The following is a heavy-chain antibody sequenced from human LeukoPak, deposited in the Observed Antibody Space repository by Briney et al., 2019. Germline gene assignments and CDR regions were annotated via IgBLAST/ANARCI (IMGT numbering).Heavy chain of an antibody. V-gene: IGHV1-2*06. D-gene: IGHD6-13*01. CDR3: ARAAAGTSPFDY. CDR2: INPNSGGT. Sequence: XMXXVXQXXXXXLXWMGRINPNSGGTNYAQKFQGRVTMTRDTSISTAYMELSRLRSDDTAVYYCARAAAGTSPFDYWGQGTLVTVSS. CDR1: X. J-gene: IGHJ4*02.